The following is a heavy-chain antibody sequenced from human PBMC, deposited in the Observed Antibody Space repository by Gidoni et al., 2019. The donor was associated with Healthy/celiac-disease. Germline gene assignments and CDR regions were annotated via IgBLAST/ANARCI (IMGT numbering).Heavy chain of an antibody. CDR3: AREMGRRWPLDV. V-gene: IGHV1-69*06. CDR2: IIPIFGPA. CDR1: GGTFRSYA. J-gene: IGHJ6*02. Sequence: QVQLVQSGAEVKKPGSSVKVSCKAYGGTFRSYAISWVRQAPGQGLEWVGGIIPIFGPANYAQMFQGRVTITADKSTSTAYMELSSLRSEDPAVYYCAREMGRRWPLDVWGQGTTVTVSS. D-gene: IGHD2-8*01.